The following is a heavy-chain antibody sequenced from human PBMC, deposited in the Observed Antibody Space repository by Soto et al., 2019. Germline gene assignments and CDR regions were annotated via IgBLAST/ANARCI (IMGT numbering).Heavy chain of an antibody. CDR3: RVGVAD. CDR1: GFNFSSYG. Sequence: QVQLVESGGGVVPPGRSLRLSCAASGFNFSSYGMHWVRQAPGTGLELVALMSYDGSKKYYTDSVKGRFTISRDTSKNTLYLQMNSLRAEDTAVYYCRVGVADWGQGTLVTVSS. J-gene: IGHJ4*02. CDR2: MSYDGSKK. D-gene: IGHD1-26*01. V-gene: IGHV3-30*03.